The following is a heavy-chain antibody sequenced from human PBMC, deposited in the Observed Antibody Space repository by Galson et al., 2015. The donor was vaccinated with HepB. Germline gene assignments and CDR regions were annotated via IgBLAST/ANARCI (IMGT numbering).Heavy chain of an antibody. CDR1: GFTFSSYG. Sequence: SLRLSCAASGFTFSSYGMHWVRQAPGKGLEWVAVISYDGSNKYYADSVKGRFTISRDNSKNTLYLQMNSLRAEDTAVYYCAKETPLDSCYDYWGQGTLVTVSS. V-gene: IGHV3-30*18. D-gene: IGHD2-2*01. J-gene: IGHJ4*02. CDR2: ISYDGSNK. CDR3: AKETPLDSCYDY.